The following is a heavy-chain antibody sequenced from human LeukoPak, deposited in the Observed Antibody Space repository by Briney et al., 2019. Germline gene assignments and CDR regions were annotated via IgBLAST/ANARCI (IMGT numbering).Heavy chain of an antibody. CDR2: MWYDGSNE. J-gene: IGHJ6*02. V-gene: IGHV3-33*07. D-gene: IGHD3-3*01. CDR3: VRGGGYSHGYVGYYGLDV. CDR1: GFIFSTYG. Sequence: PGGSLRLTCVASGFIFSTYGMYWVRQAPGKGLEWVAVMWYDGSNEYYGDSVKGRFIISRDNSKNTLYLQMNSLRAEDTAVYYCVRGGGYSHGYVGYYGLDVWAKGPRSPSP.